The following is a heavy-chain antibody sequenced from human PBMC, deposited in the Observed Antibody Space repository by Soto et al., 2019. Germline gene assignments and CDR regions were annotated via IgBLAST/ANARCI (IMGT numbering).Heavy chain of an antibody. Sequence: SVKVSCKASGGTFSSYAIGWVRQAPGQGLEWMGGIIPIFGTANYAQKFQGRVTITADESTSTAYMELSSLRSEDTAVYYCAREGGGSSSGYYYYYYGMDVWGQGTTVTAP. CDR2: IIPIFGTA. CDR3: AREGGGSSSGYYYYYYGMDV. J-gene: IGHJ6*02. CDR1: GGTFSSYA. D-gene: IGHD6-6*01. V-gene: IGHV1-69*13.